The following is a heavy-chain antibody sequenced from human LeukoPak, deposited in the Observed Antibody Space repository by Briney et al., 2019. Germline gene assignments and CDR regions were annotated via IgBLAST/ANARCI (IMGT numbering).Heavy chain of an antibody. CDR1: GYTFSSYD. J-gene: IGHJ6*02. CDR3: ARGVPAAYYYYCMDV. CDR2: MNSNSGNT. Sequence: ASVKVSCKASGYTFSSYDINWVRQATGQGLEWMGWMNSNSGNTGYAQKFQGRVTMTRNTSISTAYMELSSLRSEDTAVYYCARGVPAAYYYYCMDVWGQGTTVTVSS. V-gene: IGHV1-8*01. D-gene: IGHD2-2*01.